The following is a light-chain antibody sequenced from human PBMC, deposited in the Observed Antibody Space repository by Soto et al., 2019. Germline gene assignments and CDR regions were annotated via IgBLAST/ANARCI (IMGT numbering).Light chain of an antibody. Sequence: QSVLTQPASVSGSPGQSVTISCTGPRSDIGDSNFISWYQHSPGKAPRLLIYEVNNRPSGVSRRFSGSKAGNTASLTISGPLDGDGADYFCALFRSGALPLFGSGTKVPVL. J-gene: IGLJ1*01. CDR2: EVN. V-gene: IGLV2-14*01. CDR1: RSDIGDSNF. CDR3: ALFRSGALPL.